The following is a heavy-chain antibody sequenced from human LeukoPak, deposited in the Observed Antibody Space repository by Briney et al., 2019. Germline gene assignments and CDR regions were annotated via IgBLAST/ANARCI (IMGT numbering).Heavy chain of an antibody. CDR2: ISTYNADT. J-gene: IGHJ4*02. D-gene: IGHD3-9*01. CDR3: ARDPGQYYDILTGYYTPYYFDY. Sequence: ASVKVSCKASGYTFTSYGISWVRQAPGQGLEWMGWISTYNADTDYAQKFQGRVTMTTETSTSTAYMELRSLTSDDTAVYYCARDPGQYYDILTGYYTPYYFDYWGQGTLVTVSS. V-gene: IGHV1-18*01. CDR1: GYTFTSYG.